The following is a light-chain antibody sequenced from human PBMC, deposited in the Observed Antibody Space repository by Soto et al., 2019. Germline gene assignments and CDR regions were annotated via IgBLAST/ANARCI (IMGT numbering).Light chain of an antibody. V-gene: IGLV2-14*01. CDR1: SSDVGGYKY. J-gene: IGLJ2*01. Sequence: QSALTQPASVSGSPGQSITISCTGTSSDVGGYKYVSWYQQHPGKAPKLMISEVSNRPSGVSNRFSVSKSGNTASLTISGLQAEDEADYYCSSYTTISTVIFGGGTKVTVL. CDR3: SSYTTISTVI. CDR2: EVS.